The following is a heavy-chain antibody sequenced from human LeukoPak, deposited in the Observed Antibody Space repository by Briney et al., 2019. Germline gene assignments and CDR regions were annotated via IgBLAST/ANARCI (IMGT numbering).Heavy chain of an antibody. CDR2: IRYDGSNK. V-gene: IGHV3-30*02. D-gene: IGHD2-2*03. Sequence: GGSLRLSCAASGFTFSSYGMHWVRQAPGKGLEWAAFIRYDGSNKYYADSVKGRFTISRDNSKNTLYLQMNSLRAEDTAVYYCAKDGRFGYCSSTSCHDAFDIWGQGTMVTVSS. CDR1: GFTFSSYG. J-gene: IGHJ3*02. CDR3: AKDGRFGYCSSTSCHDAFDI.